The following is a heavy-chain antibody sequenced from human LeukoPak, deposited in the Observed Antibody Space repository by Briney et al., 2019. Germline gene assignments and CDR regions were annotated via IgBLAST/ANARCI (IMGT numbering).Heavy chain of an antibody. CDR1: GFSVSRNY. D-gene: IGHD6-19*01. Sequence: PGGSPRLSCAASGFSVSRNYMTWVRQAPGKGLEWVSVIHSGGSTYYADSVKGRFTISRDDSKNTLYLQMNSLRAEDTAVYYCARDRSGWYLTFDYWGQGTLVTVSS. CDR3: ARDRSGWYLTFDY. J-gene: IGHJ4*02. V-gene: IGHV3-53*01. CDR2: IHSGGST.